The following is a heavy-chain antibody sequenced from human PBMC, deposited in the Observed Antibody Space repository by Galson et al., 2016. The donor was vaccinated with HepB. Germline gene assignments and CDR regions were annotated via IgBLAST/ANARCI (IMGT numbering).Heavy chain of an antibody. CDR1: GFTFGDYA. CDR2: IRSKAYRGTT. V-gene: IGHV3-49*04. J-gene: IGHJ4*02. D-gene: IGHD3-10*01. Sequence: SLRLSCAASGFTFGDYAMSWVRQAPGKGLEWVGLIRSKAYRGTTEYAASVKGRFTISRDDSKSIAYLQMNSLKLEDTAVYYCTRGGSGSGSYILWGQGTLVTVSS. CDR3: TRGGSGSGSYIL.